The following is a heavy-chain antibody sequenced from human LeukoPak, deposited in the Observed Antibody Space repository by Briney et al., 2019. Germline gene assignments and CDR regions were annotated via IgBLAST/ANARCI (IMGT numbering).Heavy chain of an antibody. CDR1: GYTFTDYY. CDR2: INPNSGGT. Sequence: ASVKVSCKASGYTFTDYYMHWVRQAPGQGFEWMGWINPNSGGTNYAQKFQGRVSMTGDTSNSTGYMELSRLTSDDTALYCCARRVGQQQGFDPWGQGTLVTVSS. D-gene: IGHD6-13*01. V-gene: IGHV1-2*02. CDR3: ARRVGQQQGFDP. J-gene: IGHJ5*02.